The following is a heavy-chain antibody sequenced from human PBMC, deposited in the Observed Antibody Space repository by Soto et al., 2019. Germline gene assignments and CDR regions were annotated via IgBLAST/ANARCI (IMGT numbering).Heavy chain of an antibody. J-gene: IGHJ6*04. CDR1: GYTFTSYG. CDR2: ISAYNGNT. Sequence: ASVKVSCKASGYTFTSYGISWVRQAPGQGLEWMGWISAYNGNTNYAQKLQGRVTITTDESTSTAYMELRSLRSEDTAVYYCASPSHYYDSSGDYYYYYGMDVWREGTTVTVSS. V-gene: IGHV1-18*01. CDR3: ASPSHYYDSSGDYYYYYGMDV. D-gene: IGHD3-22*01.